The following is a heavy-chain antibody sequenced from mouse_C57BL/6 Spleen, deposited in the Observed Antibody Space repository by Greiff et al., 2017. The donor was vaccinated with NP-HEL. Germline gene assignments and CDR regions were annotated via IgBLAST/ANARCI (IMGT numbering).Heavy chain of an antibody. CDR2: IHPSDSDT. V-gene: IGHV1-74*01. CDR3: ATPDGYYWYFDV. CDR1: GYTFTSYW. J-gene: IGHJ1*03. Sequence: VQLQQPGAELVKPGASVKVSCKASGYTFTSYWMHWVKQRPGQGLEWIGGIHPSDSDTNYNQKFKGKATLTVDKSSSTAYMQLSSLTSEDSAVYYCATPDGYYWYFDVWGTGTTVTVSS. D-gene: IGHD2-3*01.